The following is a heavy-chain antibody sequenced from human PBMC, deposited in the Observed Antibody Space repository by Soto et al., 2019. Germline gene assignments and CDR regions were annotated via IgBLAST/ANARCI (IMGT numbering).Heavy chain of an antibody. Sequence: EVQLLESGGSLVQPGGSLRLSCAASGFTFSSYAMSWVRQAPGKGLEWVSAISGSGGSTYYADSVEGRFTISRDNSKNTLYVQMNSLRAEDTAVYYCAKGITIFGVIIEGDYYYGMDVWGQGTTVTVPS. J-gene: IGHJ6*02. V-gene: IGHV3-23*01. CDR1: GFTFSSYA. CDR3: AKGITIFGVIIEGDYYYGMDV. CDR2: ISGSGGST. D-gene: IGHD3-3*01.